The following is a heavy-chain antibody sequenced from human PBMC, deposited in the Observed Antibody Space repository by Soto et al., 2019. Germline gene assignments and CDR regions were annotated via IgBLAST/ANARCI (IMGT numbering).Heavy chain of an antibody. V-gene: IGHV4-59*01. CDR2: ILYTGNT. CDR1: GASISSYY. J-gene: IGHJ6*02. D-gene: IGHD3-10*01. Sequence: SETLSLTCTVSGASISSYYWSWIRQPPGKGLEWLGYILYTGNTNYSPSLKSRVTMSVDTSKNQVSLKLSAVTAADTAVYFCARAAYGSRSYYASYHYYAMDVWGDVTTV. CDR3: ARAAYGSRSYYASYHYYAMDV.